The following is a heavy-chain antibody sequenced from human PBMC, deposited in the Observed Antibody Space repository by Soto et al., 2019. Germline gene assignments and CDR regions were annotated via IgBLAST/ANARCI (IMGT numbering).Heavy chain of an antibody. CDR1: GGSIGSYH. V-gene: IGHV4-59*01. J-gene: IGHJ5*02. CDR3: ARDTVLTGMFDL. CDR2: VYYTGTT. D-gene: IGHD4-17*01. Sequence: SETLSLTCTVSGGSIGSYHWSWVRQPPGKGLEWIASVYYTGTTNYNPSLGSRVTISIDAPENQISLKLTSVTAADTAFYYCARDTVLTGMFDLWGQGTLVTVSS.